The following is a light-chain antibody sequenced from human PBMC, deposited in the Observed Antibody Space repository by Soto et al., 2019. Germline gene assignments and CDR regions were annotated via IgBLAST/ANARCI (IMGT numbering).Light chain of an antibody. CDR1: QSISSW. Sequence: DIQMTQSPSTLSASVGDRVTITCRASQSISSWLAWYQQKPGKAPKLLIYDASSLESGVPSRFSGSGSGTDFTLTISSLQPEDFATYYCQENYSSLWPFGQVTKVAIK. V-gene: IGKV1-5*01. CDR2: DAS. CDR3: QENYSSLWP. J-gene: IGKJ1*01.